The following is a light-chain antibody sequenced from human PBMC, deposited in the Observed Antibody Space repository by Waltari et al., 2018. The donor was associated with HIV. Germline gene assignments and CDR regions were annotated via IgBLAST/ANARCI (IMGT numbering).Light chain of an antibody. Sequence: QSALTQPPSASGSPGQPVTIACTGTSSDVGGYNYASWYQQYPGKAPKLMIYEVTKRPSGVPDRFSGSKSGNTASLTVSGLQAEDEADYYCSSYAGSNNYVVFGGGTRLTVL. CDR2: EVT. J-gene: IGLJ2*01. V-gene: IGLV2-8*01. CDR3: SSYAGSNNYVV. CDR1: SSDVGGYNY.